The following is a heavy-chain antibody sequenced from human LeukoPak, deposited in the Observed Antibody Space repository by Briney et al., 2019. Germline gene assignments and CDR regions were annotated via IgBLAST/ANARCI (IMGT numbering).Heavy chain of an antibody. CDR2: ISSNGNNK. D-gene: IGHD2-15*01. CDR1: GFTFSSYG. J-gene: IGHJ1*01. V-gene: IGHV3-30*18. CDR3: TKGCLGGGNCFYFQH. Sequence: PGRSLRLSCAASGFTFSSYGMHWVRQAPGKGLEWVAVISSNGNNKYYGDSVKGQFTISRDNSKNTLFLQMDSLRAEDTAVYYCTKGCLGGGNCFYFQHWGQGTLVSVSS.